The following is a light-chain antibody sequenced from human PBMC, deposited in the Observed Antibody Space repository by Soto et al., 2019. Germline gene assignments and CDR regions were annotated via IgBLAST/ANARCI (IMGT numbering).Light chain of an antibody. CDR1: QNLGTLY. V-gene: IGKV3-20*01. CDR3: QQYAGSPRT. Sequence: EIVLTQSPGTLSLSPGERGTLSCRASQNLGTLYLAWFQQKSGQAPRLLIYSASRRATGIPDRFTGSGSGTDFTLTINRVEPEDFAGYFCQQYAGSPRTFGQGTKVEIK. J-gene: IGKJ1*01. CDR2: SAS.